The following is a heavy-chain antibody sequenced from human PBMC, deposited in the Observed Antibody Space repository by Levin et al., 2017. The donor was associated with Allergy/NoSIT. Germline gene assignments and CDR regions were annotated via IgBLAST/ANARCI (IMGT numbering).Heavy chain of an antibody. D-gene: IGHD1-1*01. CDR1: GYTFTGYY. J-gene: IGHJ6*02. CDR2: TNPNSGGT. CDR3: ARSSTGWNEYYNTAEVNNYYYYVMDG. Sequence: GESLKISCKAPGYTFTGYYMHWVRQAPGQGLEWMGWTNPNSGGTNYAQKFQGWVTMIRVTSISTAYMELSRLRSDDTAVYYCARSSTGWNEYYNTAEVNNYYYYVMDGWGQGTTVTVAS. V-gene: IGHV1-2*04.